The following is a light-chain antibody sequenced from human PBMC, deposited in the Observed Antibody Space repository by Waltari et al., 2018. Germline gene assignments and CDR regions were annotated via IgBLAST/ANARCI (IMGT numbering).Light chain of an antibody. CDR2: AAS. CDR3: QQSYNTPGT. V-gene: IGKV1-39*01. CDR1: RTASDF. Sequence: DIQMTQSPSSLAASVGDRVTITWRASRTASDFLTLYQQKPGSAPKLLIYAASTLQSGVPSRFKGSGAGTDFTLTLNSLQREDGATYYCQQSYNTPGTFGQGTRVEIK. J-gene: IGKJ1*01.